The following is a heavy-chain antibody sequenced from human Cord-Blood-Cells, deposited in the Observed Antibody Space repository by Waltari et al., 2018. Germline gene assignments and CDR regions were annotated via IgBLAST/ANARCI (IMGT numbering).Heavy chain of an antibody. D-gene: IGHD6-13*01. CDR1: GFTFSSYG. J-gene: IGHJ3*02. Sequence: QVQLVESGGGVVQPGRSLRLSCAASGFTFSSYGMHWVRQAPGKGLEWLAVIWYDGSNKYYADSVKGRFTISRDNSKNTLYLQMNSLRAEDTAVYYCARDRQQLAIDAFDIWGQGTMVTVSS. V-gene: IGHV3-33*01. CDR3: ARDRQQLAIDAFDI. CDR2: IWYDGSNK.